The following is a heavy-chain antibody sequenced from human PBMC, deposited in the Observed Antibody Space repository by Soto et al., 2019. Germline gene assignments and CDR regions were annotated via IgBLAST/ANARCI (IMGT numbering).Heavy chain of an antibody. V-gene: IGHV3-13*01. D-gene: IGHD3-10*01. J-gene: IGHJ5*02. CDR2: IGTAGDT. CDR1: GFTFSSYD. CDR3: ARGPRWFGDGGGGFAFDP. Sequence: LRLSCAASGFTFSSYDMHWVRQATGKGLEWVSAIGTAGDTYYPGSVKGRFTISRENAKNSLYLQMNSLRAGDTAVYYCARGPRWFGDGGGGFAFDPWGQGTLVTVSS.